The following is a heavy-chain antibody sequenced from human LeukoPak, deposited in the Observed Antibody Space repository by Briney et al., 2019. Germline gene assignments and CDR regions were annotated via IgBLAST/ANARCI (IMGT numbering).Heavy chain of an antibody. D-gene: IGHD6-13*01. J-gene: IGHJ5*02. CDR2: ISSSSSYT. CDR1: GFTFSDYY. V-gene: IGHV3-11*06. Sequence: PGGSLRLSCAASGFTFSDYYMSWICQAPGKGLEWVSYISSSSSYTNYADSVKGRFTISRDNAKNSLYLQMNSLRAEDTAVYYCARMAAAGTKFDPWGQGTLVTVSS. CDR3: ARMAAAGTKFDP.